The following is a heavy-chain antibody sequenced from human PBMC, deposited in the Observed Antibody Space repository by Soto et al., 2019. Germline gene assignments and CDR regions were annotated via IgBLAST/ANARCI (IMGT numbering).Heavy chain of an antibody. CDR3: ARGHYRDVYYYGMDV. CDR1: GGSISSSNW. Sequence: SETLSLTCAVSGGSISSSNWWSWVRQPPGKGLEWIGEIYHSGSTNYNPSLKSRVTISVDKPKNQFSLKLSSVTAADTAVYYCARGHYRDVYYYGMDVWGQGTTVTVSS. D-gene: IGHD4-17*01. V-gene: IGHV4-4*02. CDR2: IYHSGST. J-gene: IGHJ6*02.